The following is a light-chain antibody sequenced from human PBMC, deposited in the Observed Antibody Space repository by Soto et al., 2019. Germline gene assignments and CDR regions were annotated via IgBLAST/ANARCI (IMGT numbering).Light chain of an antibody. CDR2: KAS. V-gene: IGKV1-6*01. J-gene: IGKJ4*01. Sequence: AIQMTQSPSSLSASVGDRVTITCRASQGIKNDLGWYQQKPGKAPKLLIYKASTLKSGVPSSFSGSGPGTEFTLTISSLQSDDFATYYCQQVKSYPRTFGGGTKVDIK. CDR1: QGIKND. CDR3: QQVKSYPRT.